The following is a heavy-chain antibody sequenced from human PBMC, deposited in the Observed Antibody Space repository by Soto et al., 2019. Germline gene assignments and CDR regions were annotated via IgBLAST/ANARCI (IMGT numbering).Heavy chain of an antibody. Sequence: PGGSLRLSCAASGFTFSSYWMSWVRQAPGKGLEWVANIKQDGSEKYYVDSVKGRFTISRDNAKNSLYLQMNSLRAEDTAVYYCARDQPPLRYFDWLSDYYGMDVWGQGTTVNVS. D-gene: IGHD3-9*01. V-gene: IGHV3-7*03. J-gene: IGHJ6*02. CDR2: IKQDGSEK. CDR3: ARDQPPLRYFDWLSDYYGMDV. CDR1: GFTFSSYW.